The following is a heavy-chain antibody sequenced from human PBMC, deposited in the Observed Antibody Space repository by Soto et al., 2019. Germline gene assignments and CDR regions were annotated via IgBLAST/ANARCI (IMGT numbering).Heavy chain of an antibody. D-gene: IGHD3-22*01. J-gene: IGHJ4*02. Sequence: QVQLVESGGGVVQPGRSLRLSCAASGFTFSSYGMHWVRQAPGKGLEWVAVISYDGSNKYYADSVKGRFTISRDNSKNTLYLQMNSLRAEDTAVYYCAKDGGDSSGFSDYWGQGTLVTVSS. CDR2: ISYDGSNK. V-gene: IGHV3-30*18. CDR1: GFTFSSYG. CDR3: AKDGGDSSGFSDY.